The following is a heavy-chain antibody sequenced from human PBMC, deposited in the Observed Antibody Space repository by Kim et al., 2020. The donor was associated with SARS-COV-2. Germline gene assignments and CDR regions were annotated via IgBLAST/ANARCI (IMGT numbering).Heavy chain of an antibody. J-gene: IGHJ5*02. D-gene: IGHD2-2*01. CDR2: SGGST. V-gene: IGHV3-23*01. CDR3: AKGLVGP. Sequence: SGGSTYYAASVKGRFTISRDNSKNTLYLQMNSLRAEDTAVYYCAKGLVGPWGQGTLVTVSS.